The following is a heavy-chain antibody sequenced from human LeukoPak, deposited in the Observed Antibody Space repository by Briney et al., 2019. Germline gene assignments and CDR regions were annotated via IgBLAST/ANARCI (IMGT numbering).Heavy chain of an antibody. CDR3: ARDHPVKNGAWFGEF. CDR2: IIPIFGTA. J-gene: IGHJ2*01. CDR1: GGTFSSYA. D-gene: IGHD3-10*01. V-gene: IGHV1-69*13. Sequence: GASVKVSCKASGGTFSSYAISWVRQAPGQGLEWMGGIIPIFGTANYAQKFQGRVTITADESTSTAYMELSSLRSEDTAVYYCARDHPVKNGAWFGEFWGRGTLVTVSS.